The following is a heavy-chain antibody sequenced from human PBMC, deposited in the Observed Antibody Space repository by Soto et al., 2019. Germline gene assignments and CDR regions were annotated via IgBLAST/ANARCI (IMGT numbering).Heavy chain of an antibody. CDR2: ISHWGKT. CDR3: ARDLDGSGSYYTDY. Sequence: QVQLVQSGAEVKKPGASVKVSCKASGYTFTNYGISWVRQAPGQGLEWMGWISHWGKTNYAQKLQGRVIMTTDTSASTAFMELRSLRSDDTAMYFCARDLDGSGSYYTDYWGQGTLVTVSS. CDR1: GYTFTNYG. V-gene: IGHV1-18*01. D-gene: IGHD3-10*01. J-gene: IGHJ4*02.